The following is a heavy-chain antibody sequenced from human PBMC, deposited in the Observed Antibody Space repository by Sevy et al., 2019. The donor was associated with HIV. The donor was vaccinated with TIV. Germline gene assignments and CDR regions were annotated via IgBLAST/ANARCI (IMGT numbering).Heavy chain of an antibody. Sequence: GGSLRLSCKGSGYSFTSYWIGWVRQMPGKGLEWMGIIYPGDSDTRYSPSFQGQVTNSADKSISTAYLQWSSLKASDTAMYYCARQRRDGYTDAFDIWAQVTMVTVSS. V-gene: IGHV5-51*01. D-gene: IGHD5-12*01. J-gene: IGHJ3*02. CDR3: ARQRRDGYTDAFDI. CDR1: GYSFTSYW. CDR2: IYPGDSDT.